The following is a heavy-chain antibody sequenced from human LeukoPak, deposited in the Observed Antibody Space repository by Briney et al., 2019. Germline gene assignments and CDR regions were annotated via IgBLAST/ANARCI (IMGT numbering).Heavy chain of an antibody. CDR2: IGTSGDT. Sequence: GGSLRLSCAASGFTFSSYDMHWVRQATGKGLEWVSVIGTSGDTYYAGSVKGRFTISRENAKNSLYLQMNSLTAGDTAVYFCSRVGSSGWPNYFDSWGQGTLATVSS. J-gene: IGHJ4*02. CDR3: SRVGSSGWPNYFDS. D-gene: IGHD6-19*01. V-gene: IGHV3-13*04. CDR1: GFTFSSYD.